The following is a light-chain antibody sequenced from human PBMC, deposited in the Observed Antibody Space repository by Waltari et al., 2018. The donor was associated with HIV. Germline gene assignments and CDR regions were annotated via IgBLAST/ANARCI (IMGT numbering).Light chain of an antibody. Sequence: QSVLTQRHPASGTPAQRVTITSPAGSHNIGSNSVRWYQQLPGPPPSLPLYSTSHRPSRVPDRFSGSKSGTSASLAISGLQSEDEADYYCATWDDTLNGVIFGGGTKLTVL. V-gene: IGLV1-44*01. J-gene: IGLJ2*01. CDR3: ATWDDTLNGVI. CDR2: STS. CDR1: SHNIGSNS.